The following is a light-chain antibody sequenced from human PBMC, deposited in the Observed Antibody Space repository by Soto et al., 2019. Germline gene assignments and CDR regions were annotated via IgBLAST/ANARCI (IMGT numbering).Light chain of an antibody. Sequence: EIVLTQSPATLSLSPGETATVSCRASQSVNNYLIWYQHKPGQAPRLLIYDTFNRATGIPARFSGSGSGTDFTLTISSLEAEDFAVYYCQQRANWPITFGQGTRLEI. CDR1: QSVNNY. J-gene: IGKJ5*01. V-gene: IGKV3-11*01. CDR3: QQRANWPIT. CDR2: DTF.